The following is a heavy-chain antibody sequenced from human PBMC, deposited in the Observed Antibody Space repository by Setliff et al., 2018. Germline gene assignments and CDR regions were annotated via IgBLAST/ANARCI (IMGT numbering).Heavy chain of an antibody. CDR2: IYYSGST. CDR1: GGSISSSSYY. CDR3: ARGPTITIFGVVLDENWFDP. J-gene: IGHJ5*02. Sequence: SETLSLTCTVSGGSISSSSYYWGWIRQPPGKGLEWTGSIYYSGSTYYNPSLKSRVTISVDMSKNQFSLKLSSVTAADTAVYYCARGPTITIFGVVLDENWFDPWGQGTLVTVSS. V-gene: IGHV4-39*01. D-gene: IGHD3-3*01.